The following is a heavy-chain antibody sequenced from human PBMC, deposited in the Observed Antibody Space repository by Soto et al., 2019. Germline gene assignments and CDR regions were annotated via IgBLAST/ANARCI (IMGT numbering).Heavy chain of an antibody. CDR2: IYYSGST. Sequence: QVQLQESGPGLVKPSQTLSLTCTVSGGSISSGGYSWSGIRQHPGRGRGWIGYIYYSGSTYYNPSLKSRVTISVDTSKNQFSLKLSSVTAADTAVYYCARAYCSGGSCYLYYFDYWGQGTLVTVSS. CDR1: GGSISSGGYS. CDR3: ARAYCSGGSCYLYYFDY. V-gene: IGHV4-31*03. D-gene: IGHD2-15*01. J-gene: IGHJ4*02.